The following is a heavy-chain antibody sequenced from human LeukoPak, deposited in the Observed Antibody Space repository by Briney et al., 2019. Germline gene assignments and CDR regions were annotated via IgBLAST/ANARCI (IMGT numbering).Heavy chain of an antibody. D-gene: IGHD1-26*01. CDR2: INHSGST. CDR1: GGSFSGYY. Sequence: PSETLSLTCAVYGGSFSGYYWSWIRHPPGKGLEWIGEINHSGSTNYNPSLKSRVTISVDTSKNQFSLKLSSVTAADTAVYYCARGPLGPFDYWGQGTLVTVSS. V-gene: IGHV4-34*01. CDR3: ARGPLGPFDY. J-gene: IGHJ4*02.